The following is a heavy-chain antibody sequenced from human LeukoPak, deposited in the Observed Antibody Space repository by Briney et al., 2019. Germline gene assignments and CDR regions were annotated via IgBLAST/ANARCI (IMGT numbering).Heavy chain of an antibody. CDR1: GFTFSDYY. CDR3: AKGPDGFFGPTLRFDY. Sequence: GGSLRLSCAASGFTFSDYYMSWIRQAPGKGLEWVSYISSSGSTIYYADSVKGRFTISRDNAKNSLYLQMNNLRDEDTAVYYCAKGPDGFFGPTLRFDYWGQGTLVTVSS. D-gene: IGHD2/OR15-2a*01. J-gene: IGHJ4*02. V-gene: IGHV3-11*01. CDR2: ISSSGSTI.